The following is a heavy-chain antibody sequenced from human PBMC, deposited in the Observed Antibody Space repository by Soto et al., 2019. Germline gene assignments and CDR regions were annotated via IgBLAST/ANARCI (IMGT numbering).Heavy chain of an antibody. D-gene: IGHD4-17*01. Sequence: QVQLVQSGAEVKKPGSSVKVSCKASGGTFSSYTISWVRQAPGQGLEWMGRIIPILGIANYAQKFQGRVTITADKSTSTAYMELSSLRSEDTAVYYCARDREDYGDYWIPFDYWGQGTQVTVSS. J-gene: IGHJ4*02. CDR1: GGTFSSYT. CDR2: IIPILGIA. CDR3: ARDREDYGDYWIPFDY. V-gene: IGHV1-69*08.